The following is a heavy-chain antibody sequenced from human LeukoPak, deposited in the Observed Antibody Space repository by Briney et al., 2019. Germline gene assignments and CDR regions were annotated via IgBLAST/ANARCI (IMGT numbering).Heavy chain of an antibody. J-gene: IGHJ4*02. CDR3: ARDSGGTIFGVASFDY. D-gene: IGHD3-3*01. Sequence: SETLSLTCTVSGGSISSGGYYWTWIRQPAGKGLEWIGRIYSSGSTNYNPSLESRVTISVDTSKNQFSLKLSSVTAADTAVYYCARDSGGTIFGVASFDYWGQGTLVTVSS. CDR2: IYSSGST. V-gene: IGHV4-61*10. CDR1: GGSISSGGYY.